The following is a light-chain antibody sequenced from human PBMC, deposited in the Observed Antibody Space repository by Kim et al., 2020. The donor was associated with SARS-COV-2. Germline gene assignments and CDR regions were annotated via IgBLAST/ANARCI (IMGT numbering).Light chain of an antibody. V-gene: IGKV3-15*01. J-gene: IGKJ2*01. CDR2: DAS. CDR1: QSVSSN. Sequence: EIVMTQSPVTLSVSPGERATLSCRASQSVSSNLAWYQQKPGRAPRLLISDASTRVTGIPARFSGSGSGTEFTLTITSLQSEDFAVYYCQQYNNWLYTFGQGTKLEI. CDR3: QQYNNWLYT.